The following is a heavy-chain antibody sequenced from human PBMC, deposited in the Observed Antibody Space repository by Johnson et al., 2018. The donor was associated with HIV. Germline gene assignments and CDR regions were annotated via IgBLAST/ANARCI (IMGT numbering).Heavy chain of an antibody. J-gene: IGHJ3*01. Sequence: VQLVESGGGLVQPGGSLRLSCAASGFTFSSYAMSWVRQAPGKGLEWVSAISGSGGDTYYPGSVKGRFTISRENAKNSLYLQMNSLRAGDTALYYCAREGSSGTRSWGQGTMVTVSS. V-gene: IGHV3-23*04. CDR1: GFTFSSYA. D-gene: IGHD1-26*01. CDR2: ISGSGGDT. CDR3: AREGSSGTRS.